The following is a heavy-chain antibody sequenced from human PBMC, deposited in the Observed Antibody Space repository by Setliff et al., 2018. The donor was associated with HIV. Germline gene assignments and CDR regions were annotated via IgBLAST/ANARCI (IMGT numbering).Heavy chain of an antibody. CDR1: DGSFNGYY. CDR3: ATILVYGVYKWFNP. D-gene: IGHD3-3*01. CDR2: IYYSGST. V-gene: IGHV4-34*01. J-gene: IGHJ5*02. Sequence: SETLSLTCAVYDGSFNGYYWSWIRQPPGKGLEWIGEIYYSGSTYYNPSLKSRVTISVDTSKNQFSLHLNSVTAADTAVYYCATILVYGVYKWFNPWGQGTLVTVSS.